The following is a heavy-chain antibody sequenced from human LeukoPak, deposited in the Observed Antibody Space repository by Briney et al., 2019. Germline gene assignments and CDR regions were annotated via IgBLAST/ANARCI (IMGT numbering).Heavy chain of an antibody. CDR3: ARHAPYSSSRDDAFDI. J-gene: IGHJ3*02. CDR2: IYYSGST. CDR1: GGSISSYY. V-gene: IGHV4-59*08. Sequence: PSETLSPTCTVSGGSISSYYWSWIRQPPGKGLEWIGYIYYSGSTNYNPSLKSRVTISVDTSKNQFSLKLSSVTAADTAVYYCARHAPYSSSRDDAFDIWGQGTMITVSS. D-gene: IGHD6-13*01.